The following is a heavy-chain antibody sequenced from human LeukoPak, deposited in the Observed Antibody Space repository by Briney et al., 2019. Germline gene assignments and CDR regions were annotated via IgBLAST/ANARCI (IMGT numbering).Heavy chain of an antibody. Sequence: GVSLRLSCVASGFTFITYALPWVRQAPGKGLEYVSAISNNGEDTYYADSVKGRFTISRDNSKHTLYLQMGSLRAGDMAVYYCVRGGGVVAGTYDYWGQGTLVTVSS. D-gene: IGHD6-19*01. CDR3: VRGGGVVAGTYDY. CDR1: GFTFITYA. CDR2: ISNNGEDT. V-gene: IGHV3-64*02. J-gene: IGHJ4*02.